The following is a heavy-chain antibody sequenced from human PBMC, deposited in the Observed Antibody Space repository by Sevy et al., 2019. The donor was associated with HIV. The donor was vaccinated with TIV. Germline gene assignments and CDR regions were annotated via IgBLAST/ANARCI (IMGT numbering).Heavy chain of an antibody. D-gene: IGHD4-17*01. V-gene: IGHV3-30-3*01. CDR3: ARDQHDYGGNIRTGWFDP. CDR1: GFTFSSYA. CDR2: ISYDGSDK. Sequence: GGSLRLSCAASGFTFSSYAMHWVRQAPGKGLEWVAIISYDGSDKYYADSVKGRFTISRENSKSTMYLQMNSLRAEDTAVYSCARDQHDYGGNIRTGWFDPWGQGTLVTVSS. J-gene: IGHJ5*02.